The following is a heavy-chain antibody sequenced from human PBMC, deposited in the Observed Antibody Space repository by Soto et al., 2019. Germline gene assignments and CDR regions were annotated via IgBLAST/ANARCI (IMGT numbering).Heavy chain of an antibody. Sequence: QVQLVQSGAEVKKPGSSVKVSCKASGGTFNNNAISWVRQAPGQGLDWMGGIIPILGTANYAQKFRGRVTITADESTSTGYMDLSSLRSEDTAGYYCARPYDSSDYYGGGMDVWGQGTTVTVSS. D-gene: IGHD3-22*01. CDR1: GGTFNNNA. V-gene: IGHV1-69*01. CDR2: IIPILGTA. J-gene: IGHJ6*02. CDR3: ARPYDSSDYYGGGMDV.